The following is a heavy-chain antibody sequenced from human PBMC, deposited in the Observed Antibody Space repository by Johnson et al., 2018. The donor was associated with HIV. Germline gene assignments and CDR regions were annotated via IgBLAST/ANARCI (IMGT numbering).Heavy chain of an antibody. CDR2: ISWDGGSS. V-gene: IGHV3-43D*03. D-gene: IGHD5-12*01. CDR3: AKEGRYVEGAFDI. CDR1: GFTFENYA. Sequence: VQLVESGGVVVLPGGSLRLSCVVSGFTFENYAMHWVRQGPGKGLEWVSLISWDGGSSYYADSVQGRFTISRDNSKNTLYLQMNSLRAEDTAVYYCAKEGRYVEGAFDIWGQGTMVTVSS. J-gene: IGHJ3*02.